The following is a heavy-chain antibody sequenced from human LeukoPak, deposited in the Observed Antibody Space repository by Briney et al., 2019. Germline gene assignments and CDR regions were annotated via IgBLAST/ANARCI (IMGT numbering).Heavy chain of an antibody. V-gene: IGHV3-64D*06. Sequence: GGSLRLSCSASGFTFSSFAIHWVRQAPGKGLEYVSAVNNNGGSTFYSDSVKGRFTISRDNSKNTLYLQMSSLRAEDTAVYYCAKKRIGSYYSAADYWGQGTLVTVSS. CDR2: VNNNGGST. CDR3: AKKRIGSYYSAADY. CDR1: GFTFSSFA. J-gene: IGHJ4*02. D-gene: IGHD1-26*01.